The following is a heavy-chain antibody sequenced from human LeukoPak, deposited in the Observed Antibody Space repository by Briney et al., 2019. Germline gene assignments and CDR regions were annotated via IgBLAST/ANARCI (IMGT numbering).Heavy chain of an antibody. CDR2: MNPNSGNT. CDR1: GYTFTSYD. Sequence: GASVKVSCKASGYTFTSYDINWVRQATGQGLEWMGWMNPNSGNTGYAQKFQGRVTITRNTSISTAYMELSSPRSEDTAVYYCARGFDYDILTGGTVFDYWGQGTLVTVSS. D-gene: IGHD3-9*01. V-gene: IGHV1-8*03. CDR3: ARGFDYDILTGGTVFDY. J-gene: IGHJ4*02.